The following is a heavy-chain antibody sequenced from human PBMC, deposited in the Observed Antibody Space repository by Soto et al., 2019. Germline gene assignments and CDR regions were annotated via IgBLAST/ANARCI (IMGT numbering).Heavy chain of an antibody. D-gene: IGHD3-9*01. CDR1: GFTFSSYA. CDR3: AKGYDILTGYSTGFDY. J-gene: IGHJ4*02. V-gene: IGHV3-23*01. Sequence: GGSLRLSCAASGFTFSSYAMSWVRQAPGKGLEWVSAISGSGGSTYYADSVKGRFTISRDNSKNTLYLQMNSLRAEDTAVYYCAKGYDILTGYSTGFDYWGQGTLVTVSS. CDR2: ISGSGGST.